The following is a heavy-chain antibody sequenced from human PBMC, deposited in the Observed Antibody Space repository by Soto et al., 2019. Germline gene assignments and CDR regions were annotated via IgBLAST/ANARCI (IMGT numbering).Heavy chain of an antibody. CDR3: AKDGYYVILTGYSPGYFDY. Sequence: VQLLESGGGLVQPGGSLRLSCAASGFTFSSYAMSWVRQAPGKGLEWVSAISGRGGITYYADSVKGRFTISRDNSEITLYLQMNSLRAEDTAVYYGAKDGYYVILTGYSPGYFDYWGQGTLVTVSS. CDR1: GFTFSSYA. J-gene: IGHJ4*02. V-gene: IGHV3-23*01. CDR2: ISGRGGIT. D-gene: IGHD3-9*01.